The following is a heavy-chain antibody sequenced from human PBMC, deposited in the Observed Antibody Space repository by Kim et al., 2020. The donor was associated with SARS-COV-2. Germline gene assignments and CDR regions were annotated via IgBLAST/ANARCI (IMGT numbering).Heavy chain of an antibody. V-gene: IGHV1-46*01. J-gene: IGHJ5*02. Sequence: ASVKVSCKASGYTFTSYYMHWVRQAPGQGLEWMGIINPSGGSTSYAQKFQGRVTMTRDTSTGTVYMELSSLRSEDTAVYYCARDDISSSWPPANYNWFDPWGQGTLVTVSS. CDR2: INPSGGST. CDR3: ARDDISSSWPPANYNWFDP. CDR1: GYTFTSYY. D-gene: IGHD6-13*01.